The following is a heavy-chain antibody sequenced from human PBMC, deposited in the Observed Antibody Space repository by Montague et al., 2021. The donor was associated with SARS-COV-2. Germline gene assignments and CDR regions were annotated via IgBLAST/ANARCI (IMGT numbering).Heavy chain of an antibody. CDR1: GASTNSNSYY. CDR3: ARIVGDCSSDSCYAVR. CDR2: FYYTGYT. D-gene: IGHD2-2*01. J-gene: IGHJ4*02. Sequence: SDTLSLTRAVSGASTNSNSYYWGWIRQPPGKGLDWIGSFYYTGYTCYTPSLKSRVIISGDTSKNQFSLKLTSVTAADTAVYYCARIVGDCSSDSCYAVRWGQGTVVTVSS. V-gene: IGHV4-39*01.